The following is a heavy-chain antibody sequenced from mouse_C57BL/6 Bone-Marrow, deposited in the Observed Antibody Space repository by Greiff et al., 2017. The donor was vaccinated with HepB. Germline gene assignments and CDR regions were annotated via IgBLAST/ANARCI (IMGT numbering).Heavy chain of an antibody. D-gene: IGHD1-1*01. V-gene: IGHV7-1*01. J-gene: IGHJ3*01. CDR2: SRNKANDYTT. Sequence: EVKLMESGGGLVQSGRSLRLSCATSGFTFSDFYMEWVRQAPGKGLEWIAASRNKANDYTTEYSASVKGRFIVSRDTSQSILYLQMNALRAEDTAIYYCARDDAYGSPFAYWGQGTLVTVSA. CDR1: GFTFSDFY. CDR3: ARDDAYGSPFAY.